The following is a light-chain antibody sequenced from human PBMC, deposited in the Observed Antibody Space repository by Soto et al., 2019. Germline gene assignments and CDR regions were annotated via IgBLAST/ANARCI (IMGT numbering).Light chain of an antibody. Sequence: DIQMTQPPSTLSASVGDRLTITCRASQSISSWLAWYQQKPGRAPKLLTYDASSLQSGVPSRFSGSGSGTEFTLSISSLQPDDFATYYCQQYNSYPWTFGQGTKVDIK. CDR1: QSISSW. CDR2: DAS. V-gene: IGKV1-5*01. CDR3: QQYNSYPWT. J-gene: IGKJ1*01.